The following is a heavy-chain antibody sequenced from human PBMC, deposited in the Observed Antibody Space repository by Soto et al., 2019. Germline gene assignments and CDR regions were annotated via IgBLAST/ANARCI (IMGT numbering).Heavy chain of an antibody. V-gene: IGHV4-30-4*01. CDR3: ARGRYCLTGRCFPNWFES. D-gene: IGHD2-15*01. Sequence: SETLSLTCSVSGDSISTVDYFWAWIRQPPGQALEYIGYIYKSATTYYNPSFESRVAISLDTSKSQFSLNVTSVTAADTAVYFCARGRYCLTGRCFPNWFESWGQGTLVTVSS. CDR2: IYKSATT. CDR1: GDSISTVDYF. J-gene: IGHJ5*01.